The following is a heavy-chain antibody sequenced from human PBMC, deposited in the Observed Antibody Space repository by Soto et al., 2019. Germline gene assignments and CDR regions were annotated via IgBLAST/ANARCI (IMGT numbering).Heavy chain of an antibody. V-gene: IGHV1-18*01. Sequence: ASVKVSCKASGYTFTSYGISWVRQAPGQGLEWMGWISAYNGNTNYAQKLQGRVTMTTDTSTSTAYMELRSLRSDDTAVYYCARTTLYYDSSGFDAFDIWGQGTMVTVS. CDR2: ISAYNGNT. J-gene: IGHJ3*02. CDR3: ARTTLYYDSSGFDAFDI. D-gene: IGHD3-22*01. CDR1: GYTFTSYG.